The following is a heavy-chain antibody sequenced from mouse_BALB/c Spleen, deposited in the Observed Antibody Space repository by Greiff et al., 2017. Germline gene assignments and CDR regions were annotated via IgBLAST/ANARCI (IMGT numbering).Heavy chain of an antibody. CDR2: IYWDDDK. CDR1: GFSLSTSGMG. V-gene: IGHV8-12*01. J-gene: IGHJ3*01. CDR3: ARRVYGNPFAY. D-gene: IGHD2-1*01. Sequence: QVTLKVCGPGILQPSQTLSLTCSFSGFSLSTSGMGVSWIRQPSGKGLEWLAHIYWDDDKRYNPSLKSRLTISKDTSSNQVFLKITSVDTADTATYYCARRVYGNPFAYWGQGTLVTVSA.